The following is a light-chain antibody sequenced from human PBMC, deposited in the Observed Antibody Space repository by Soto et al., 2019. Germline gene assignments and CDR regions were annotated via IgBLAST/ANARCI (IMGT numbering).Light chain of an antibody. CDR1: SSDVGGYNY. V-gene: IGLV2-8*01. J-gene: IGLJ1*01. CDR2: EVN. CDR3: SSYAGSSNV. Sequence: QCALTQPPSASGSPGQSVAISCTRTSSDVGGYNYVSWYQQHPGKAPKLMIYEVNKRPSGVPDRFSGSKSGNTASLTVSGLQAEDEADYYCSSYAGSSNVFGTGTKVTVL.